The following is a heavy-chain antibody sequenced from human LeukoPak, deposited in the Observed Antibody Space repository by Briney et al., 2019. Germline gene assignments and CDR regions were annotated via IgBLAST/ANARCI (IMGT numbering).Heavy chain of an antibody. D-gene: IGHD4-17*01. CDR1: GFTVSSNY. Sequence: PGGSLRLSCAASGFTVSSNYMSWVRQAPGKGLEWVSVIYSGGSTYYADSVKGRFTISGDNSKNTLYLQMNSLRAEDTAVYYCAKEIRRTVITPLGAFDMWGQGTMVTVSS. CDR3: AKEIRRTVITPLGAFDM. CDR2: IYSGGST. J-gene: IGHJ3*02. V-gene: IGHV3-53*01.